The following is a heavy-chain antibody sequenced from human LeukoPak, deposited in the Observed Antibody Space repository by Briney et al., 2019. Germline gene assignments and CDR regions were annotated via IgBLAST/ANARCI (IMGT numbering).Heavy chain of an antibody. J-gene: IGHJ6*02. V-gene: IGHV3-23*01. CDR1: GFTFGTYA. Sequence: PGGSLRLSCAASGFTFGTYAMSWVRQAPGKGLEWVSAISGSSDYTFYADSVKGRFTISRDNSKNTLYLQMNSLRAEDTAVYYCAKVDPYYYGMDVWGQGTTVTVSS. CDR2: ISGSSDYT. CDR3: AKVDPYYYGMDV.